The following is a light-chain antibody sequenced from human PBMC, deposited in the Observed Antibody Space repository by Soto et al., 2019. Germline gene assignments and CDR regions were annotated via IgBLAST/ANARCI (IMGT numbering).Light chain of an antibody. Sequence: IVLTQSPGTLSLSPGERATLSCRASQSVSTRHLAWYQQKPGQAPRLLMYGAFIRPTGIPDRISGSGSGTDFSLTISSLEPEDFAVYYCQHYGSSPWTFGQGTTVEIK. CDR1: QSVSTRH. CDR2: GAF. CDR3: QHYGSSPWT. J-gene: IGKJ1*01. V-gene: IGKV3-20*01.